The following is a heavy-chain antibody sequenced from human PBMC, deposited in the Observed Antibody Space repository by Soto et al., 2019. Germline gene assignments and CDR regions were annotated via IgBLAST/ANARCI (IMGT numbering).Heavy chain of an antibody. V-gene: IGHV3-30*04. D-gene: IGHD5-18*01. CDR1: GFSFSTNA. J-gene: IGHJ6*02. CDR3: ARSRHSHFYGMDV. Sequence: QVQLEESGGGVVQPGRSLRLSCAASGFSFSTNAMYWVRQAPGKGLEWVALISYDGSNKYYADSVKGRFTISRDNSKNTLYMQMNSLRGEDTAVYYCARSRHSHFYGMDVWGQGTTVTVSS. CDR2: ISYDGSNK.